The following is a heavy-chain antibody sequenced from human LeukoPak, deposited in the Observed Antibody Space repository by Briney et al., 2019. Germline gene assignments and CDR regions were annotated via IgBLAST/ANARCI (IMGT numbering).Heavy chain of an antibody. CDR1: GFTVSSNY. Sequence: PGGSLRLSCAASGFTVSSNYMSWVRQAPGKGLEWVSVIYSGGSTYYADSVKGRFTISRDNAKNSLYLQMNSLRAEDTAVYYCARVGEGPYGDLTPADYWGQGTLVTVSS. D-gene: IGHD4-17*01. V-gene: IGHV3-53*01. J-gene: IGHJ4*02. CDR2: IYSGGST. CDR3: ARVGEGPYGDLTPADY.